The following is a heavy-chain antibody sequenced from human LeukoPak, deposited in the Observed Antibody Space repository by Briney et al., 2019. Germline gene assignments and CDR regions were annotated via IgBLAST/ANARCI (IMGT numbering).Heavy chain of an antibody. CDR3: AKIAGRYCAGGSCEVDY. CDR1: GFTFSNYA. Sequence: GGSLRLSCAVSGFTFSNYAMSWVRQAPGKGLEWVSFIGGSGDNIDYADSVKGRFTISRDNSKNTLYLQMSYLRAEDTAVYYCAKIAGRYCAGGSCEVDYWGQGTLVTVSS. V-gene: IGHV3-23*01. J-gene: IGHJ4*02. D-gene: IGHD2-8*02. CDR2: IGGSGDNI.